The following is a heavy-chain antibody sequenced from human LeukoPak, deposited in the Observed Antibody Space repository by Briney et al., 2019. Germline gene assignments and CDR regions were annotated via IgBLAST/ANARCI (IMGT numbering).Heavy chain of an antibody. D-gene: IGHD3-3*01. J-gene: IGHJ4*02. CDR3: ARGQTITIFGVVIIGHYYFDY. Sequence: PSETLSLTCAVYGGPFSGYYWSWIRQPPGKGLEWIGEINHSGSTNYNPSLKSRVTISVDTSKNQFSLKLSSVTAADTAVYYCARGQTITIFGVVIIGHYYFDYWGQGTLVTVSS. V-gene: IGHV4-34*01. CDR2: INHSGST. CDR1: GGPFSGYY.